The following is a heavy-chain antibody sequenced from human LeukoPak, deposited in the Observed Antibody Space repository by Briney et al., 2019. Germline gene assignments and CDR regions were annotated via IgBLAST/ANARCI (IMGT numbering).Heavy chain of an antibody. Sequence: ASVKVSCKASGYTFTSYDINWVRQATGQGLEWMGWMNPNSGNTGYAQKFQGRVTMTRNTSISTAYMELSSLRSEDTAVYYCAGGATIFGVVIALYYGMDVWGQGTTVTVSS. CDR3: AGGATIFGVVIALYYGMDV. V-gene: IGHV1-8*01. CDR2: MNPNSGNT. CDR1: GYTFTSYD. J-gene: IGHJ6*02. D-gene: IGHD3-3*01.